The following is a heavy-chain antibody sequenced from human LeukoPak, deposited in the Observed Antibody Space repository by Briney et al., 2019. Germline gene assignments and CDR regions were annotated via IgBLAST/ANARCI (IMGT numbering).Heavy chain of an antibody. Sequence: GGSLRLSCAASGFTVSSNYMSWVRQAPGKGLEWVSVIYSGGSTYYADSVKGRFTISRDNSKNTLYLQMNSLRAEDTAVYYCARSPVVRYFDWFQTRVLFDYWGQGTLVTVSS. CDR2: IYSGGST. D-gene: IGHD3-9*01. J-gene: IGHJ4*02. CDR3: ARSPVVRYFDWFQTRVLFDY. V-gene: IGHV3-66*01. CDR1: GFTVSSNY.